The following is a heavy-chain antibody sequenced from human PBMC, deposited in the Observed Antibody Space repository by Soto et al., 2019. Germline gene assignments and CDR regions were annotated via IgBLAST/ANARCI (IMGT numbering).Heavy chain of an antibody. CDR3: AGGTSGAFDI. V-gene: IGHV4-31*03. D-gene: IGHD7-27*01. J-gene: IGHJ3*02. CDR2: MYYSGNT. CDR1: GGSIISGGYY. Sequence: SETLSLTCTVSGGSIISGGYYWIWIRQHPGKGLEWIGYMYYSGNTYYNPSLKSRIIMSIDTSKSQFSLKLSSVTGADTAVYYCAGGTSGAFDICGQGTMVTVS.